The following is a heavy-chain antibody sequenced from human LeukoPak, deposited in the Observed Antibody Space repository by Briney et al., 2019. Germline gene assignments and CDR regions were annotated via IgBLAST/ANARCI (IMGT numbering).Heavy chain of an antibody. CDR3: ARDGYCSGGSCYSYYYYGMDV. CDR2: ISAYNDNT. D-gene: IGHD2-15*01. CDR1: GYTFTSYG. V-gene: IGHV1-18*01. Sequence: ASVKVSCKASGYTFTSYGISWVRQAPGQGLEWMGWISAYNDNTNYAQKLQGRVTMTTDTSTSTAYMELRSLRSDDTAVYYCARDGYCSGGSCYSYYYYGMDVWGQGTTVTVSS. J-gene: IGHJ6*02.